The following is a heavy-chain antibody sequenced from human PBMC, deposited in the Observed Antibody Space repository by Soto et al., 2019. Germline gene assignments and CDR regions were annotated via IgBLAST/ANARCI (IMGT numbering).Heavy chain of an antibody. V-gene: IGHV4-59*08. Sequence: SETLSLTCSVSGASISSNHWCWIRQLPGKGLDYIGCMYDRVTTRYDSLFEGRVTISIDTSYNQFSLNLSSVTAADTAMYYCARAGVATIYPGNNWFDPWGQGTLVTVSS. CDR2: MYDRVTT. CDR1: GASISSNH. D-gene: IGHD5-12*01. J-gene: IGHJ5*02. CDR3: ARAGVATIYPGNNWFDP.